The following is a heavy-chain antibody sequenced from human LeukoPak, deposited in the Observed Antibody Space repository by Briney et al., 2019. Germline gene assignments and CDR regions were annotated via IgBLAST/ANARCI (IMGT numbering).Heavy chain of an antibody. D-gene: IGHD6-13*01. Sequence: GGSLRLSCAASEFIFSSYWTSWVRQPPGKGLEWVANINHDGNEKYYVDSVAGRFTVSRDNAKKSLFLQMNNLRAEDTAVYYCARSPAPGTCDYWGQGALVMVTS. CDR1: EFIFSSYW. CDR3: ARSPAPGTCDY. V-gene: IGHV3-7*03. CDR2: INHDGNEK. J-gene: IGHJ4*02.